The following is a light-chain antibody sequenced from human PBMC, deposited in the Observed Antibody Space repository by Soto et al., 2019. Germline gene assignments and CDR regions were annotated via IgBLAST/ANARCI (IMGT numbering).Light chain of an antibody. Sequence: EIVLPQSPGTLSLSPGERATLSCRASQSVSNNYLAWYQQKPGQAPRLLIYGASNRATGIPSRFSGSGSGTDFTLIISRLEPEDFAVYYCQQYGSSGTFGQGTKVDTK. V-gene: IGKV3-20*01. J-gene: IGKJ1*01. CDR2: GAS. CDR3: QQYGSSGT. CDR1: QSVSNNY.